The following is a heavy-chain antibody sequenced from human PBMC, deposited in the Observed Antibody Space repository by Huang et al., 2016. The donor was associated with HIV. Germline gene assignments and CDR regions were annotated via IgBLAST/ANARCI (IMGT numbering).Heavy chain of an antibody. J-gene: IGHJ5*02. Sequence: QVHLQQWGAGLLKSAETLSLTCAVYGGSLSGYYWSWLRQTPGKGLEWIGEINHLGSPNYNPALKSRVSIYMDGSKKQFSLKLRSISDVDTAVYFCARDATKNPRGWFDPWGQGTLVTVSS. V-gene: IGHV4-34*02. CDR3: ARDATKNPRGWFDP. D-gene: IGHD3-10*01. CDR1: GGSLSGYY. CDR2: INHLGSP.